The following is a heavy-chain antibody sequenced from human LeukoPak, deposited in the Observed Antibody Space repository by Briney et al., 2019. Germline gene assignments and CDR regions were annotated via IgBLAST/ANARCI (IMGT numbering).Heavy chain of an antibody. CDR3: ARDAAYGYDRFDS. CDR2: IGTSVSPI. CDR1: GFTFSDYY. J-gene: IGHJ4*02. D-gene: IGHD2-15*01. Sequence: GGSLRLSCVASGFTFSDYYMSWIRQAPGKGREWVSYIGTSVSPIYYAEYVKGRFTISRDNDKNSLYLQMNSLRAEDTAVYYCARDAAYGYDRFDSWGQGTQVTVSS. V-gene: IGHV3-11*04.